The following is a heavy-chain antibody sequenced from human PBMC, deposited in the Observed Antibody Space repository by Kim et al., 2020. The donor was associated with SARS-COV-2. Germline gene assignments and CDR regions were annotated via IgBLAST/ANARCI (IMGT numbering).Heavy chain of an antibody. CDR3: ARVRVTMVRGVISWGMDV. CDR2: ISSSGSTI. Sequence: GGSLRLSCAASGFTFSSYEMNWVRQAPGKGLEWVSYISSSGSTIYYADSVKGRFTISRDNAKNSLYLQMNSLRAEDTAVYYCARVRVTMVRGVISWGMDVWGQGTTVTVSS. CDR1: GFTFSSYE. D-gene: IGHD3-10*01. V-gene: IGHV3-48*03. J-gene: IGHJ6*02.